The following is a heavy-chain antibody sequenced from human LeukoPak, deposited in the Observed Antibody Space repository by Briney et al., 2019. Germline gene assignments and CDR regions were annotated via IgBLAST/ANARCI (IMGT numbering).Heavy chain of an antibody. CDR3: AESVTAYYNVGCDY. CDR2: ISGSGGST. Sequence: GGSLRLSCAASGLTFSSYAMIWVRQAPGRGLEWVSAISGSGGSTYYADSVQGRFTISRDNSKNTLYLQMNSLRAEDTAVYYCAESVTAYYNVGCDYWGQGTLVTVSS. CDR1: GLTFSSYA. J-gene: IGHJ4*02. V-gene: IGHV3-23*01. D-gene: IGHD3-9*01.